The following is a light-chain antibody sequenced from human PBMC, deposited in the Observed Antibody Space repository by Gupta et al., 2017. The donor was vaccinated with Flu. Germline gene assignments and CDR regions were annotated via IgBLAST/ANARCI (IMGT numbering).Light chain of an antibody. CDR3: FSYTGSYPVV. J-gene: IGLJ2*01. CDR1: SSDVVGYNY. CDR2: DVS. V-gene: IGLV2-11*01. Sequence: QSALTQPRSVSGSPGQSVTISCTGTSSDVVGYNYVSWYQQHPGKSPKLMIYDVSKRPSGVPDRFSGSKSGNTASLTISGLQAEDEADYYCFSYTGSYPVVFGGGTKLTVL.